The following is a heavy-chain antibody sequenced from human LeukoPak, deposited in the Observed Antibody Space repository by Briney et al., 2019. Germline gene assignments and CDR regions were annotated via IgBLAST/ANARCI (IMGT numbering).Heavy chain of an antibody. CDR2: IIPIFGTA. Sequence: ASVKVSCKASGGTFSSYAISWVRQAPGQGLEWMGGIIPIFGTANYAQKFQGRVTITADESTSTAYMELSSLRSDDTAVYYCARDSRNYYDSRGGGDEAFDIWSQGTMVTVSS. V-gene: IGHV1-69*13. CDR3: ARDSRNYYDSRGGGDEAFDI. CDR1: GGTFSSYA. J-gene: IGHJ3*02. D-gene: IGHD3-22*01.